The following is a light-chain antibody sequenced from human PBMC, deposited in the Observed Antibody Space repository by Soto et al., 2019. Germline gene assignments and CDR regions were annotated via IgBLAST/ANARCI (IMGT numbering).Light chain of an antibody. CDR1: QSVSSRN. CDR3: LRYGDSPPAYT. J-gene: IGKJ2*01. V-gene: IGKV3-20*01. Sequence: EIVLTQSPGTLSLSPGERATLSCRACQSVSSRNLAWYRQKPGQAPSLLIYGASNRATGIPDRFSGSGSGTAFTLTISRLEPEDFAVYYCLRYGDSPPAYTFGQGTKLEIK. CDR2: GAS.